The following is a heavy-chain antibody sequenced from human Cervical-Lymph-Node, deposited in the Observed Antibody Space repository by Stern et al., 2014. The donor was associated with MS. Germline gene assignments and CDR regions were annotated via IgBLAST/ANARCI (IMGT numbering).Heavy chain of an antibody. V-gene: IGHV5-51*01. J-gene: IGHJ5*02. CDR2: IYPDDPDI. CDR3: ATRRAECDP. D-gene: IGHD3-3*01. CDR1: GYSFTNSW. Sequence: EVQLVESGPEVKKPGESLKISCKASGYSFTNSWVGWVRQMPGKGLEWMGIIYPDDPDIRYSPSFEGPVTFPADNSINTAYLQWRSLKASDSAIYYCATRRAECDPWGQGTQVTVSP.